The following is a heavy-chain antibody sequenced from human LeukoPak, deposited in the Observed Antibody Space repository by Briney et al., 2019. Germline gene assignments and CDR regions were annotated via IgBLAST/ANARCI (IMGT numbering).Heavy chain of an antibody. CDR1: GFPFNAYW. CDR3: AKSSYYDSSGYYREYYFDY. Sequence: GGSLRLSCAASGFPFNAYWMTWVRQAPGKGLEWVANIRQDGDTKYYVDSVKGRFTISRDNSKSTLFLQMNSLRAEDTAVYYCAKSSYYDSSGYYREYYFDYWGQGTLVTVSS. J-gene: IGHJ4*02. CDR2: IRQDGDTK. D-gene: IGHD3-22*01. V-gene: IGHV3-7*03.